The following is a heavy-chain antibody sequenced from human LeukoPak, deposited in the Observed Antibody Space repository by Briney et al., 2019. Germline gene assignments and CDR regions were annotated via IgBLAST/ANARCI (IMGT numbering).Heavy chain of an antibody. V-gene: IGHV1-69*04. D-gene: IGHD4-17*01. CDR2: IIPILGIA. J-gene: IGHJ4*02. CDR1: GGTFSSYA. Sequence: GASVKVSCKASGGTFSSYAISWVRQAPGQGLEWMGRIIPILGIANYAQKFQGRVTITADKSTSTAYMELSSLRSEDTAVYYCVLGTVTTSVDYWGQGTLVTVSS. CDR3: VLGTVTTSVDY.